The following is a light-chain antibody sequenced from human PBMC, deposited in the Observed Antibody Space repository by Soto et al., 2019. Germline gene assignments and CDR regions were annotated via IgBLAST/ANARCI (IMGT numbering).Light chain of an antibody. Sequence: QSALTQPASVSGSPGQSITISCTGTSSDVGSYNLVSWYQQHPGKAPKLMIYEGSKRPSGVSNRFSGSKSGNTASLTISGLRAEDEADYYCCSYAGSSTYVLGTGTKVTVL. J-gene: IGLJ1*01. CDR1: SSDVGSYNL. CDR3: CSYAGSSTYV. V-gene: IGLV2-23*01. CDR2: EGS.